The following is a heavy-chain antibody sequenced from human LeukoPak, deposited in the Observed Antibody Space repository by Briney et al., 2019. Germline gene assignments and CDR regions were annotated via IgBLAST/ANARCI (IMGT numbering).Heavy chain of an antibody. CDR1: GITFSSYA. V-gene: IGHV3-23*01. CDR3: AKDPNPTYCSDDDCSQY. CDR2: ISSGGVHT. D-gene: IGHD2-21*01. J-gene: IGHJ4*02. Sequence: GGSLRLSCAASGITFSSYAMTWVRQAPGKGLEWVSTISSGGVHTFYADSVKGRFTLSRDNSKNTLFLQMNSLRAEDTAVYYCAKDPNPTYCSDDDCSQYWGQGTLVTVSS.